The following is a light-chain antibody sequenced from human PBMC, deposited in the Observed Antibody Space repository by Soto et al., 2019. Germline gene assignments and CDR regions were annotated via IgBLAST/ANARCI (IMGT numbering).Light chain of an antibody. Sequence: EIVLTQSPGTLSLSPGERATLSCRASESVSSSYLAWYQQKPGQAPRLLIFGASSRATGTPDRFSGSGSGTDFTLNISRLEPEDFAVYYCQQYGSSPPWTFGQGNEVEIK. J-gene: IGKJ1*01. CDR2: GAS. CDR1: ESVSSSY. CDR3: QQYGSSPPWT. V-gene: IGKV3-20*01.